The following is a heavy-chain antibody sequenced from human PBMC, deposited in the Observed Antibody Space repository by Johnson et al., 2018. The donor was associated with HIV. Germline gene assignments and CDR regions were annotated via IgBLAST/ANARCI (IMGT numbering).Heavy chain of an antibody. D-gene: IGHD5-24*01. V-gene: IGHV3-33*08. CDR1: GFAFSGYA. J-gene: IGHJ3*02. Sequence: QVQLVESGGGVVQPRRSLRLSCAASGFAFSGYALHWVRQAPGKGLEWVAVIWYDGSNKFYIDSVKGRFTISRDNSKNTLFLQMSSLRAEDAAVYYCARFLLLPNGYNWGFDIWGQGTMVTVSS. CDR3: ARFLLLPNGYNWGFDI. CDR2: IWYDGSNK.